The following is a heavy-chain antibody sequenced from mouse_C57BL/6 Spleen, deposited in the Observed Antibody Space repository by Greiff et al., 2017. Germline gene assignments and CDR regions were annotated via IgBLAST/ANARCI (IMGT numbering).Heavy chain of an antibody. CDR2: ISNLAYSI. CDR1: GFTFSDYG. CDR3: VRRRDYFDY. J-gene: IGHJ2*01. V-gene: IGHV5-15*04. Sequence: EVQGVESGGGLVQPGGSLKLSCAASGFTFSDYGMAWVRQAPRKGPEWVAFISNLAYSIYYADTVTGRFTISRENAKNTLYLEMSSLRSEDTAMYYCVRRRDYFDYWGQGTTLTVSS.